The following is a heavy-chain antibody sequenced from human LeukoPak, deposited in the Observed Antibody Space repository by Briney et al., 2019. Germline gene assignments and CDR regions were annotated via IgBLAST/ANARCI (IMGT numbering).Heavy chain of an antibody. V-gene: IGHV1-18*04. J-gene: IGHJ4*02. CDR2: ISAYNGNT. CDR1: GYTFTSYG. CDR3: ARSRTTQWLGGSIDY. Sequence: ASVKVSCKASGYTFTSYGVSWVRQAPGQGLEWMGWISAYNGNTNYAQKLQGRVTMTTDTSTSTAYMELRSLRSDDTAVYYCARSRTTQWLGGSIDYWGQGTLVTVSS. D-gene: IGHD6-19*01.